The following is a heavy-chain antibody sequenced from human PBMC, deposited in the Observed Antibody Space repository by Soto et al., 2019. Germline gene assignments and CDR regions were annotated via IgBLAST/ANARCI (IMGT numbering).Heavy chain of an antibody. J-gene: IGHJ4*02. D-gene: IGHD6-13*01. CDR2: IYYSGSA. CDR1: GGSISCGDYY. Sequence: LXLTCILSGGSISCGDYYWSLILQHPGKGLEWIGYIYYSGSAYYNPSLKSRVSMSVDTSKNQFSLKLSSVTAADTAIYFCARDDSSNWHYFDYWGQGTLVTVSS. CDR3: ARDDSSNWHYFDY. V-gene: IGHV4-31*03.